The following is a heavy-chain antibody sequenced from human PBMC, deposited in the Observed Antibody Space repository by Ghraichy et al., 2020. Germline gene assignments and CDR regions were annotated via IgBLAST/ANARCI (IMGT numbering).Heavy chain of an antibody. J-gene: IGHJ6*03. Sequence: GGSLRLSCAASGFTFDDYGMSWVRQAPGKGLEWVSGINWNGGSTGYADSVKGRFTISRDNAKNSLYLQMNSLRAEDTALYHCAREVAEDCGGDCYYYYYYMDVWGKGTTVTVSS. CDR2: INWNGGST. CDR3: AREVAEDCGGDCYYYYYYMDV. D-gene: IGHD2-21*01. CDR1: GFTFDDYG. V-gene: IGHV3-20*01.